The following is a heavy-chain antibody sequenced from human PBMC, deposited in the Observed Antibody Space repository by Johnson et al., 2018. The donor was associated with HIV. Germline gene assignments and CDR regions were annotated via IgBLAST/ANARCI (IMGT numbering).Heavy chain of an antibody. V-gene: IGHV3-30-3*01. CDR3: AKSQDSSAYDYDFYI. CDR2: LPYDGSNK. CDR1: GFTFSNYA. Sequence: QVQLVESGGGLVQPGGSLRLSCAASGFTFSNYAMHWVRQAPGKGLEWVAILPYDGSNKYYADSVKGRFTISRDNSKNTLFLQMNSLRAEDTAVYYCAKSQDSSAYDYDFYIWGQGTMVTVSS. D-gene: IGHD3-22*01. J-gene: IGHJ3*02.